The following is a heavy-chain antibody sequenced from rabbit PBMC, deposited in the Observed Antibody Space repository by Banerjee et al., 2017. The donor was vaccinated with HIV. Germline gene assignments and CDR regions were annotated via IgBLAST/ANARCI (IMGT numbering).Heavy chain of an antibody. Sequence: HLKESGGGLVQPGGSLKLSCTASGFTLSSYYMNWFRQAPGKGLEWIGYIDPVFGITYYANWVSGRFSISRENAQNTVFLQMTSLTAADTATYFCARDGAGGTYFALWGQGTLVTVS. CDR1: GFTLSSYY. D-gene: IGHD8-1*01. CDR2: IDPVFGIT. CDR3: ARDGAGGTYFAL. V-gene: IGHV1S7*01. J-gene: IGHJ3*01.